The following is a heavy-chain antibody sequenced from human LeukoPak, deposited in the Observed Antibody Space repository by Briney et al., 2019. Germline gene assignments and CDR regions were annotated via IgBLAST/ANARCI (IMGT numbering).Heavy chain of an antibody. CDR2: IRYDGSNK. CDR3: AKGPGASYYYFDY. D-gene: IGHD1-26*01. J-gene: IGHJ4*02. CDR1: GFTFSSYG. Sequence: GGSLRLSCAASGFTFSSYGMHWVRQAPGKGLEWVAFIRYDGSNKYYADSVKGRFTISRDNSKNTLYLQMNSLRAEDTAVYYCAKGPGASYYYFDYWGQGTLVTVSS. V-gene: IGHV3-30*02.